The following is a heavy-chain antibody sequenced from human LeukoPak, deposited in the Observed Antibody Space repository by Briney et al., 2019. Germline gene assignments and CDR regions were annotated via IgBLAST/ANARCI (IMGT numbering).Heavy chain of an antibody. V-gene: IGHV3-74*01. CDR2: IDRDGSRI. Sequence: AGGSLRLSCAVSGFTFSSYWMHWVRQAPGKGLVWVSRIDRDGSRINYADSVKGRFSISRDNSKNTLFLDMSDLRVEDTAVYYCARDLSAAFDFWGQGVLVTVSS. J-gene: IGHJ4*02. CDR3: ARDLSAAFDF. D-gene: IGHD6-19*01. CDR1: GFTFSSYW.